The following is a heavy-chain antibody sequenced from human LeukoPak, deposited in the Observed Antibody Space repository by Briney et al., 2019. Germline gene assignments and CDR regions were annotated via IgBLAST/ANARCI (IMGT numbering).Heavy chain of an antibody. CDR2: ISSSSSYI. Sequence: GGSLRLSCAASGFTFSSYSMNWVRQAPGKGLEWVSSISSSSSYIYYADSVKGRFTISRGNAKNSLYLQMNSLRAEGTAVYYCARDGLLCSSTSCHTTIDYWGQGTLVTVSS. J-gene: IGHJ4*02. V-gene: IGHV3-21*01. CDR1: GFTFSSYS. D-gene: IGHD2-2*01. CDR3: ARDGLLCSSTSCHTTIDY.